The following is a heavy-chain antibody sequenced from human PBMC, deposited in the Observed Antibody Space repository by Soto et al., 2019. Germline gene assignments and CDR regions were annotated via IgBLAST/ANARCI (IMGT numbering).Heavy chain of an antibody. CDR3: ASAPTGYSYGSSDHGMDV. D-gene: IGHD5-18*01. V-gene: IGHV1-69*01. CDR1: GGTFSSYA. J-gene: IGHJ6*02. Sequence: QVQLVQSGAEVKKPGSSVKVSCKASGGTFSSYAISWVRQAPGQGLEWMGGIIPIFGTANYAQKFQGRVTITADESTSTAYMELSSLRSEDTAVYYCASAPTGYSYGSSDHGMDVWGQGTTVTVSS. CDR2: IIPIFGTA.